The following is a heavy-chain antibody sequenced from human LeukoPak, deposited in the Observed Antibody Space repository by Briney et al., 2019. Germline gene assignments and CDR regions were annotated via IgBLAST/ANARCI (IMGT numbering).Heavy chain of an antibody. CDR1: RGSISSSAYY. V-gene: IGHV4-39*01. Sequence: PSETLSLTCTVSRGSISSSAYYWGWIRQPPGKGLEWIVRLDYSGSTDNTSLKSRVTISVDTSKNQFTLKLRSVTAADTAVYYCASQYRTTGVCYLDYWGQGTLVTVSS. CDR2: LDYSGST. D-gene: IGHD2-8*01. CDR3: ASQYRTTGVCYLDY. J-gene: IGHJ4*02.